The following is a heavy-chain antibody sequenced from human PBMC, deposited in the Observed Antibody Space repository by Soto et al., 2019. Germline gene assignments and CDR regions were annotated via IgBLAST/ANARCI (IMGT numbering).Heavy chain of an antibody. CDR1: GGSFSGDY. Sequence: PSETLSLGCTVYGGSFSGDYWSWIHRPPGKGRGWIGEINHSGSTNYNPSLKSRVTIAVDTSKNQFSLKLSSVTAADRRVYWCARGPRVVRCLEWLLFGAFDIWGQGTMVT. CDR2: INHSGST. CDR3: ARGPRVVRCLEWLLFGAFDI. V-gene: IGHV4-34*01. J-gene: IGHJ3*02. D-gene: IGHD3-3*01.